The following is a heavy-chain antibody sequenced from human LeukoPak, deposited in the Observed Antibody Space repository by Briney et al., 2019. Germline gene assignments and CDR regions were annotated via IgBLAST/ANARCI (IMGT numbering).Heavy chain of an antibody. V-gene: IGHV1-24*01. J-gene: IGHJ4*02. D-gene: IGHD3-10*01. CDR1: GYTLTELS. Sequence: ASVKVSCKVSGYTLTELSMHWVRQAPGKGLEWMGGFDPEDGETIYAQKFQGRVTMTEDTSTDTAYVELSSLRSEDTAVYYCATKIVLLWFGNGLFDYWGQGTLVTVSS. CDR3: ATKIVLLWFGNGLFDY. CDR2: FDPEDGET.